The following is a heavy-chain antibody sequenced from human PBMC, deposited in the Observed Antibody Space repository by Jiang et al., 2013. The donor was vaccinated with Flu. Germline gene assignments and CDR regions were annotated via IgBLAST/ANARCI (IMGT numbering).Heavy chain of an antibody. CDR3: ATSIDSAADPFWDY. D-gene: IGHD6-25*01. CDR1: GYSFTSYW. V-gene: IGHV5-10-1*01. J-gene: IGHJ4*02. CDR2: IDPSDSYT. Sequence: AEVKKPGESLKISCKGSGYSFTSYWIGWVRQMPGKGLEWMGRIDPSDSYTNYSPSFQGHVTISADKSISTAYLQWSSLKASDTAMYYCATSIDSAADPFWDYWGQGTLVTVSS.